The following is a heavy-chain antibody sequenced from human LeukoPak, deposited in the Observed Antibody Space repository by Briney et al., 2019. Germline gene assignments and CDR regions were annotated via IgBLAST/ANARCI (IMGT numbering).Heavy chain of an antibody. J-gene: IGHJ4*02. D-gene: IGHD3-22*01. Sequence: ASVKVSCKASGYTFTGYYMHWVRQAPGQGLEWMGWINPNSGGTNYAQKFQGRVTMTRDTSISTAYMELSRLRSDDTAVYYCARDYYYDSGGYYYYFDYWGQGTLVTVSS. V-gene: IGHV1-2*02. CDR2: INPNSGGT. CDR1: GYTFTGYY. CDR3: ARDYYYDSGGYYYYFDY.